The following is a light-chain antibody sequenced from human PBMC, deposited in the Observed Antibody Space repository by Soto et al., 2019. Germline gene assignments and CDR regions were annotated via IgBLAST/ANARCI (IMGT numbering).Light chain of an antibody. J-gene: IGLJ3*02. Sequence: QSVLSQPPSASEAPGQRVTISCSANNSNIGSNYVHWYQQFPGMAPKLLIYKNNQQPSGVPNSFSGSKSGTSASLAISGVRSDDESDYYCSPRHKNLGGPVFGGGTKLTVL. CDR2: KNN. CDR3: SPRHKNLGGPV. CDR1: NSNIGSNY. V-gene: IGLV1-47*01.